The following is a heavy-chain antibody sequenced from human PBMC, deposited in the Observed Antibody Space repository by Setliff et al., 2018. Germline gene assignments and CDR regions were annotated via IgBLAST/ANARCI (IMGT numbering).Heavy chain of an antibody. CDR2: ITTNTGKT. Sequence: ASVKVSCKASGYTCSTYGLHWVRQAPGQGPEWMGMITTNTGKTSYAQKFQGRVTMTTDTSTGTGYMELRSLRSDDTAVYFCARFGGSCSSSSCYASDLWGQGTMVTVSS. J-gene: IGHJ3*01. CDR1: GYTCSTYG. V-gene: IGHV1-18*01. CDR3: ARFGGSCSSSSCYASDL. D-gene: IGHD2-2*01.